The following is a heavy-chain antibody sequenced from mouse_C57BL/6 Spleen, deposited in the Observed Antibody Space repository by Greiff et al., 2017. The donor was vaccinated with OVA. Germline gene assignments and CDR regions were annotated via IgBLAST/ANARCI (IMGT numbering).Heavy chain of an antibody. CDR3: ARWNYGSSYYAMDY. D-gene: IGHD1-1*01. CDR1: GYTFTSYW. J-gene: IGHJ4*01. V-gene: IGHV1-55*01. CDR2: IDPGSGST. Sequence: QVQLQQPGAELVKPGASVKMSCKASGYTFTSYWITWVKQRPGQGLEWIGDIDPGSGSTNYNEKFKSKATLTVDTSSSTAYMQLSSLTSERSAVYYGARWNYGSSYYAMDYWGQGTSVTVSS.